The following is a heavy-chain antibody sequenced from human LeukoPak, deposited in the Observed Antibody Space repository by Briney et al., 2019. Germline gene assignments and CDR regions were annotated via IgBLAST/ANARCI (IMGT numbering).Heavy chain of an antibody. V-gene: IGHV4-30-4*01. Sequence: SETLSLTCTVSGGSISSGDYYWSWIRQPPGKGLEWIGYIYYSGSTYYNPSLKSRVTISVDTSKNQFSLKLSSVTAADTAVYYCASYNYYDSSGLSTHWGQGTLVTVSS. D-gene: IGHD3-22*01. CDR2: IYYSGST. J-gene: IGHJ4*02. CDR1: GGSISSGDYY. CDR3: ASYNYYDSSGLSTH.